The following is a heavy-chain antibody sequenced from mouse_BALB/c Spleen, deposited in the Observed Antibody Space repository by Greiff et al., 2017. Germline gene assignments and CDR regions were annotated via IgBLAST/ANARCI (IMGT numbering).Heavy chain of an antibody. J-gene: IGHJ2*01. CDR3: ARGGGNYLDY. V-gene: IGHV5-6-5*01. Sequence: DVMLVESGGGLVKPGGSLKLSCAASGFTFSSYAMSWVRQTPEKRLEWVASISSGGSTYYPDSVKGRFTISRDNARNILYLQMSSLRSEDTAMYYCARGGGNYLDYWGQGTTLTVSS. CDR2: ISSGGST. CDR1: GFTFSSYA.